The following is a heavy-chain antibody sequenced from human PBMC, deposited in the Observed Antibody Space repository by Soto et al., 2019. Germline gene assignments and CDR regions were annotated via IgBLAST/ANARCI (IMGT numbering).Heavy chain of an antibody. Sequence: PGGSLRLSFAASGFTFSDHYMDWVRQAPGKGLEWVGRTRNKANSYTTEYAASVKGRFTISRDDSKNSLYLQMNSLKTEDTAVYYFPSGGGFRGVFFAFDIWGQGTMVTVSS. CDR2: TRNKANSYTT. J-gene: IGHJ3*02. D-gene: IGHD3-10*01. CDR1: GFTFSDHY. CDR3: PSGGGFRGVFFAFDI. V-gene: IGHV3-72*01.